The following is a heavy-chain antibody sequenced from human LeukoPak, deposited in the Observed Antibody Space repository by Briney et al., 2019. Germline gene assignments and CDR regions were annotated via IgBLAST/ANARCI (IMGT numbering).Heavy chain of an antibody. CDR3: SGRNYYDSSGYFSNMDV. V-gene: IGHV4-59*01. D-gene: IGHD3-22*01. CDR1: GASISTYY. Sequence: PSETLSLTRTVSGASISTYYWSWIRQPPGKGLEWIGYIYYSGSTNYNPSLKSRVTISVDTSKNQFSLKLSSVTAADTAVYYCSGRNYYDSSGYFSNMDVWGKGTTVTVSS. CDR2: IYYSGST. J-gene: IGHJ6*03.